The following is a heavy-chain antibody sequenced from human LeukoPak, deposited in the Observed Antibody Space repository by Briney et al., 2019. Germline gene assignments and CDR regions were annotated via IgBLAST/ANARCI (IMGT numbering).Heavy chain of an antibody. CDR2: MNPNSGNT. V-gene: IGHV1-8*01. D-gene: IGHD2-2*01. CDR1: GYTFTSYD. J-gene: IGHJ6*02. CDR3: ARRESEYQLLFSYCYGMDV. Sequence: ASVKVSCKASGYTFTSYDINWVRQATGQGLEWMGWMNPNSGNTGYAQKFQGRVTMTRNTSISTAYMELSSLRSEDTAVYYCARRESEYQLLFSYCYGMDVWGQGTTVTVSS.